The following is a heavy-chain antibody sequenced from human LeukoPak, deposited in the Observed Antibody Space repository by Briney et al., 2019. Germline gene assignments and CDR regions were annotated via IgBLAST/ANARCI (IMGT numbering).Heavy chain of an antibody. CDR3: TRDMDPGGINV. V-gene: IGHV3-9*01. CDR1: GFTFHEKYA. Sequence: GGSLRLSCGASGFTFHEKYAMHWVRQAPGKGLEWVSGFSLDSDNVGYADSVRGRFTVSRDRAKNSLYLQMNYLRPEDTALYFCTRDMDPGGINVWGQGTTVIVSS. D-gene: IGHD2-2*03. CDR2: FSLDSDNV. J-gene: IGHJ6*02.